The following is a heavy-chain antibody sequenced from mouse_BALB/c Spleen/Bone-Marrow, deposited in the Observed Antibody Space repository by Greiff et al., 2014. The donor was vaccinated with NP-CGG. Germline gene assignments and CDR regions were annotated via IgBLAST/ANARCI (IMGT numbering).Heavy chain of an antibody. CDR1: CYTFYSYW. Sequence: QVQLKESGAELAKPGASVKMSCKASCYTFYSYWVYWVKQRPGPGLGWIWYINPSTGYTEYNQKFKDKATLTADKSSSTAYMQLSSLTSEDSAVYYCARQITTVDYAMDYWGQGTSVTVSS. D-gene: IGHD1-1*01. J-gene: IGHJ4*01. CDR2: INPSTGYT. V-gene: IGHV1-7*01. CDR3: ARQITTVDYAMDY.